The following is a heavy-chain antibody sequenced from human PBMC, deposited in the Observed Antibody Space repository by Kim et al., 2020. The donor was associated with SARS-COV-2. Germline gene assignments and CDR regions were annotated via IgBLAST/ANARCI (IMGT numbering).Heavy chain of an antibody. D-gene: IGHD1-26*01. Sequence: GGSLRLSCVTSGFSFNNAWLSWVRQAPGKGLAWVGRIKGTSEGATADYAAPVKGRFTISKDDSKTTLYLQMNSLKTEDTAMYYCTTVTGVGAPKSDPWG. CDR1: GFSFNNAW. CDR3: TTVTGVGAPKSDP. J-gene: IGHJ5*02. V-gene: IGHV3-15*01. CDR2: IKGTSEGATA.